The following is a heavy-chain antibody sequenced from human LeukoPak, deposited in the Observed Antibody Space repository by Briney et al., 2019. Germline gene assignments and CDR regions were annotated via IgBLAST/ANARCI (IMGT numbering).Heavy chain of an antibody. D-gene: IGHD3-10*01. CDR2: ISGSGGST. CDR3: AKDLMVRGAPWTWFDP. J-gene: IGHJ5*02. V-gene: IGHV3-23*01. Sequence: PGGSLRLSCAASGFTFSSYAMSWVRQAPGKGLEWVSAISGSGGSTYYADSVKGRFTISRDNSKNTLYLQMNSLRAEDTAIYYCAKDLMVRGAPWTWFDPWGQGPLVTVSS. CDR1: GFTFSSYA.